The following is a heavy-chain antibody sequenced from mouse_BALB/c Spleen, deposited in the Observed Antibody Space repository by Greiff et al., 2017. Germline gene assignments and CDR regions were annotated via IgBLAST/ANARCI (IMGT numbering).Heavy chain of an antibody. J-gene: IGHJ3*01. CDR1: GYTFTSYG. Sequence: QVQLQQSGPELVKPGASVKISCKASGYTFTSYGINWVKQRPGQGLEWIGYIYPGSGGTAYNQKFKGKATLTADKSSSTVYMQLSSLTSEDSAIYFCARGGVKFITTVPSAWFAYWGQGTLVTVSA. V-gene: IGHV1-77*01. D-gene: IGHD1-1*01. CDR2: IYPGSGGT. CDR3: ARGGVKFITTVPSAWFAY.